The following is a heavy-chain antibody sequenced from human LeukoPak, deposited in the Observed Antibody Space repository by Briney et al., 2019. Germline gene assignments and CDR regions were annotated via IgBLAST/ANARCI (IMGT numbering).Heavy chain of an antibody. V-gene: IGHV3-23*01. Sequence: PGGSLRLSCAASGFTFSSYAMSWGRQAPGKGLGWVSAISGSGGGTYYADSVKGRFTISRDNSKNTRYLQMNSLRAEDTAVYYCAKGDIVVVTFGDAFDIWGQGTMVTVSS. CDR3: AKGDIVVVTFGDAFDI. D-gene: IGHD2-15*01. CDR1: GFTFSSYA. J-gene: IGHJ3*02. CDR2: ISGSGGGT.